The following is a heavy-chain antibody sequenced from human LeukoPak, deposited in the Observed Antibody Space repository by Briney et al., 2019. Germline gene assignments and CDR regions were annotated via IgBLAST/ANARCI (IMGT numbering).Heavy chain of an antibody. Sequence: PGGSLRLSCAASGFTFSSYSMNWVRLAPGKGLEWVSPISSSSDYIYYADSVKGRFTISRDNAKNSLYLQMSSLRAEDTAVYYCARDSVQDSYYYYMDVWGKGTTVTVSS. D-gene: IGHD1-1*01. J-gene: IGHJ6*03. V-gene: IGHV3-21*01. CDR3: ARDSVQDSYYYYMDV. CDR1: GFTFSSYS. CDR2: ISSSSDYI.